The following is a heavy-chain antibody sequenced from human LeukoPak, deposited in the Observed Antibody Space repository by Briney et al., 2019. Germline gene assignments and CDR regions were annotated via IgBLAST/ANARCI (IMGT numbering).Heavy chain of an antibody. CDR1: GFTFSTFT. Sequence: GGSLRLSCAASGFTFSTFTMNWVRQAPGKGLEWISSISSDSGFIYYADSLKGRFTISRDNAKNSLFLQMNSLRAEDTAVYYCARVDYSESSGYPAYIDNWGQGTLVTVSS. J-gene: IGHJ4*02. CDR3: ARVDYSESSGYPAYIDN. D-gene: IGHD3-22*01. CDR2: ISSDSGFI. V-gene: IGHV3-21*01.